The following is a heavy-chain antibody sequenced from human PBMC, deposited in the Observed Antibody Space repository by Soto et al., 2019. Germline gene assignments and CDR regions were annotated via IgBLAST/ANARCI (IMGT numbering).Heavy chain of an antibody. D-gene: IGHD2-8*01. CDR2: ISYDGSNK. V-gene: IGHV3-30-3*01. Sequence: LRLSCAASGFTFSSYAMHWVRQAPGKGLEWVAVISYDGSNKYYADSVKGRFTISRDNSKNTLYLQMNSLRAEDTAVYYCASYCTNGVCPGYYYGMDVWGQGTTVTVSS. CDR1: GFTFSSYA. CDR3: ASYCTNGVCPGYYYGMDV. J-gene: IGHJ6*02.